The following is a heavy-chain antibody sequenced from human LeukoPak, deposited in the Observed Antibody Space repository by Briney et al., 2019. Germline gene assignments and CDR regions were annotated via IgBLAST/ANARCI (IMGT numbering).Heavy chain of an antibody. D-gene: IGHD2-2*01. V-gene: IGHV3-21*01. CDR2: ISSSSSYI. Sequence: GGSLRLSCAASGFTFSSYSMNWVRQAPGKGLEWVSSISSSSSYIYYADSVKGRFTISRDNAKNSLYLQMNSLRAEDTAVYYCARSKLFSLLVVPLDYWGQGTLVNVS. CDR3: ARSKLFSLLVVPLDY. CDR1: GFTFSSYS. J-gene: IGHJ4*02.